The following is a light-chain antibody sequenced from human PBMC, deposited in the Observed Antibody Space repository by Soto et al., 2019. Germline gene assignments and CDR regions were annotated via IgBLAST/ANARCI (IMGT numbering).Light chain of an antibody. CDR1: KSLSNS. V-gene: IGKV3-11*01. J-gene: IGKJ4*01. Sequence: EIVLTQSPATLSWSRGERATLSCRASKSLSNSLAWYQDKTGQAPRRLIYNSSNRATGIPPRFSGSGSGTDFTLTISSLEPEDFAVYYCQQRNSWPPPTFRGGTRVEI. CDR3: QQRNSWPPPT. CDR2: NSS.